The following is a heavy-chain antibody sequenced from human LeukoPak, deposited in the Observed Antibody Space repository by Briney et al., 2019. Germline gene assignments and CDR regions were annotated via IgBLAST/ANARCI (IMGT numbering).Heavy chain of an antibody. J-gene: IGHJ6*04. CDR1: GSSISSYC. D-gene: IGHD3-10*01. Sequence: PSETLTLSCTVSGSSISSYCWSWIRQPPGKGLEWIGYIYYSGNTNYNPSLKSRVTISVDTSKNQFSLKLSSVTAADTAVYYCARDRVTMVRGVLSGMEVWGKGATVTVSS. CDR2: IYYSGNT. V-gene: IGHV4-59*01. CDR3: ARDRVTMVRGVLSGMEV.